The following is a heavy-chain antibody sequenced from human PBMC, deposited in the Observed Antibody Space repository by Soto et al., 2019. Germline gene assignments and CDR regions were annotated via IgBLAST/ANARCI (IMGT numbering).Heavy chain of an antibody. CDR2: ISYSVNT. J-gene: IGHJ5*02. Sequence: QVQLQESGPGLVKPSQTLSLTCTVSGGSISSGGYYWSWIRQHPGKGPEWIGYISYSVNTYYNPSLESRVTISLDTSKNQFSLLLSSVTAADTAVYYCARTSGSYDSNWFDPWGQGTLVIVSS. D-gene: IGHD1-26*01. V-gene: IGHV4-31*03. CDR3: ARTSGSYDSNWFDP. CDR1: GGSISSGGYY.